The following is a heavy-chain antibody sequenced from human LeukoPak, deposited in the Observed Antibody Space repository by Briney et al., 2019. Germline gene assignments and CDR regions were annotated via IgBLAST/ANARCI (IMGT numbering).Heavy chain of an antibody. V-gene: IGHV4-38-2*02. CDR1: GYFISSDYY. CDR2: IYHSGST. Sequence: SETLSLTCTVSGYFISSDYYWSWIRQPPGKGLEWIGYIYHSGSTYYNPSLKSRVTISVDRSKNQFSLKLSSVTAADTAVYYCARAPGGSSLHFDYWGQGTLVTVSS. CDR3: ARAPGGSSLHFDY. J-gene: IGHJ4*02. D-gene: IGHD6-13*01.